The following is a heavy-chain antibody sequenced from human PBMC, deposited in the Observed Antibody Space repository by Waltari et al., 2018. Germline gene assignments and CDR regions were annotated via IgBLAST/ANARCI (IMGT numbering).Heavy chain of an antibody. J-gene: IGHJ4*02. CDR2: ISSSSSYI. V-gene: IGHV3-21*01. CDR1: GFTFSSYS. D-gene: IGHD3-3*01. Sequence: EVQLVESGGGLVKPGGSLRLSCAASGFTFSSYSMNWVRPAPGKGLEWVSSISSSSSYIYYADSVKGRFTISRDNAKNSLYLQMNSLRAEDTAVYYCARDVGEWLLIGDFDYWGQGTLVTVSS. CDR3: ARDVGEWLLIGDFDY.